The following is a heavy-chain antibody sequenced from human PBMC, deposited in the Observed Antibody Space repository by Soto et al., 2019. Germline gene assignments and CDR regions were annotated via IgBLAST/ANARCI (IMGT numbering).Heavy chain of an antibody. CDR2: LNPNRGDT. J-gene: IGHJ4*02. Sequence: QVQLVQSGAEVKKPGASVKVSCKASGYTFSSYDINWVRQATGQGLEWMGWLNPNRGDTGYAQKFQGRVPRXXNNYINTAYIELGSLTSDDTAVYYCATAGGGWYLYWGQGTLVTVSS. CDR1: GYTFSSYD. V-gene: IGHV1-8*01. D-gene: IGHD6-19*01. CDR3: ATAGGGWYLY.